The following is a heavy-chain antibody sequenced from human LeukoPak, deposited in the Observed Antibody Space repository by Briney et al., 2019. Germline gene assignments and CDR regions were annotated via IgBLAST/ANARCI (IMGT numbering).Heavy chain of an antibody. CDR1: GYTFSNYY. CDR2: ISAYNGDT. Sequence: SVKVSCKASGYTFSNYYMHWVRQAPGQGLEWMGWISAYNGDTNYAQKVQGRVTMTTETSTSTVYTELRSLRSDDTAVYYCARHYDAGKDDAFHIWGQGTMVTVSS. V-gene: IGHV1-18*04. CDR3: ARHYDAGKDDAFHI. J-gene: IGHJ3*02. D-gene: IGHD3-10*01.